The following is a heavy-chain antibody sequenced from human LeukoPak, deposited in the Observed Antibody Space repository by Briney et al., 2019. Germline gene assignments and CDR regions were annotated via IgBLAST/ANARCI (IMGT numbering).Heavy chain of an antibody. CDR2: ISGSGYNT. Sequence: GGSLRLSCAASGVTFSSHGMSWVRQAPGKGLEWVSTISGSGYNTYYADSVMGWFTISRDNSKNSLYLQMNSLRAKDPAVYYCAKGAEEGVVITSVYYYYMDVWGKGTTVTISS. V-gene: IGHV3-23*01. CDR1: GVTFSSHG. CDR3: AKGAEEGVVITSVYYYYMDV. J-gene: IGHJ6*03. D-gene: IGHD3-22*01.